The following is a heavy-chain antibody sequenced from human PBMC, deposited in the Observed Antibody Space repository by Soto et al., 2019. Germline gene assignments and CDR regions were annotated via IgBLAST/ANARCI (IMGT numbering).Heavy chain of an antibody. Sequence: SETLSLTCTVSGGSISSGDYYWSWIRQPPGKGLERIGYIYYSGSTYYNPSLKSRVTISVDTSKNQFSLKLSSVTAADTAVYYCARGGTYYYDSSGYPSFDYWGQGTLVTVSS. CDR2: IYYSGST. V-gene: IGHV4-30-4*01. CDR1: GGSISSGDYY. CDR3: ARGGTYYYDSSGYPSFDY. D-gene: IGHD3-22*01. J-gene: IGHJ4*02.